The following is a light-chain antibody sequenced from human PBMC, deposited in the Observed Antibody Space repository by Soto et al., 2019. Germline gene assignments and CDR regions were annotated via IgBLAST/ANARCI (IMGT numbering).Light chain of an antibody. J-gene: IGKJ3*01. CDR3: HHRRDWPFT. CDR1: ESVSNY. V-gene: IGKV3-11*01. Sequence: EVVLTQSPATLSLSPGDRATLSCRSSESVSNYLAWYQQKPGQPPRLLIYDVSSRATGIPARFSGSGSGTDFTLTISSLEPEDFAVYSCHHRRDWPFTSGTGTKVDI. CDR2: DVS.